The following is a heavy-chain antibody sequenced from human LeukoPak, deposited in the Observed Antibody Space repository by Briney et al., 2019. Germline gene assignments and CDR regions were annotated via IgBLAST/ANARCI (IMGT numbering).Heavy chain of an antibody. D-gene: IGHD3-16*01. CDR1: GGSSSSSSYY. Sequence: SETLSLTCTVSGGSSSSSSYYWGWIRQPPGKGLEWIGSIYYSGSTYYNPSLKSRVTISVDTSKNQFSLKLSSVTAADTAVYYCARRTLRLGELLPFDYWGQGTLVTVSS. CDR2: IYYSGST. V-gene: IGHV4-39*01. CDR3: ARRTLRLGELLPFDY. J-gene: IGHJ4*02.